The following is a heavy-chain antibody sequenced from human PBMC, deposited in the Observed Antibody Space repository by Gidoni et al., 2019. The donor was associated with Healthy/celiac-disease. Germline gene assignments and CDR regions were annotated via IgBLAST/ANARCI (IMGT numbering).Heavy chain of an antibody. CDR3: AREEGTAMAPYYYYYMDV. J-gene: IGHJ6*03. CDR2: IIPIFGTA. V-gene: IGHV1-69*01. D-gene: IGHD5-18*01. Sequence: QVQLVQSGAEVKKHGSSVKVSCKASGGTFSSYAISWVRQAPGQGLEWMGGIIPIFGTANYAQKFQGRVTITADESTSTAYMELSSLRSEDTAVYYCAREEGTAMAPYYYYYMDVWGKGTTVTVSS. CDR1: GGTFSSYA.